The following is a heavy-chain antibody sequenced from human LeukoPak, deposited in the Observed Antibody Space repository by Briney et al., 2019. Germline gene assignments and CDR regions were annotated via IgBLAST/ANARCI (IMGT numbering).Heavy chain of an antibody. Sequence: GRSLRLSCAASGFTFSSYAMHWVRQAPGKGLEWVAVISYDGSNKYYADSVKGRFTISRDNSKNTLYLQMNSLRAEDTAVYYCAKGAPYSSGWYSDYWGQGTLVTVSS. V-gene: IGHV3-30-3*01. CDR2: ISYDGSNK. J-gene: IGHJ4*02. CDR1: GFTFSSYA. D-gene: IGHD6-19*01. CDR3: AKGAPYSSGWYSDY.